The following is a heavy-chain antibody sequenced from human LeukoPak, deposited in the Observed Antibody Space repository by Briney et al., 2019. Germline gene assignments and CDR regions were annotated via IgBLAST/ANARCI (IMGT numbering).Heavy chain of an antibody. J-gene: IGHJ4*02. V-gene: IGHV1-8*01. Sequence: ASVKVSCKASGYTFTSYDINWVRQATGQGIEWMGWMNTNSGNTGYAQKFQGKITMTRDTSISTAYMELSTLRSEDTAVYYCARINYYRSGSDYVDYWGQGTLVTVSA. CDR1: GYTFTSYD. CDR2: MNTNSGNT. D-gene: IGHD3-10*01. CDR3: ARINYYRSGSDYVDY.